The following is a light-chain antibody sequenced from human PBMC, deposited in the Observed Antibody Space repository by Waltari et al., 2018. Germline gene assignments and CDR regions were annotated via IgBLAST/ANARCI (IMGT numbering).Light chain of an antibody. Sequence: QSALTQPASVSGSPGQWITISCTGTGSDVGSYNLVSWYQKHPGKAPKLIIYEVNKPPSGVSNRFSASKSGNTASLTISGLQAEDESDFYCSSYAGSGTSVFGGGTKLTVL. CDR1: GSDVGSYNL. CDR3: SSYAGSGTSV. J-gene: IGLJ3*02. CDR2: EVN. V-gene: IGLV2-23*02.